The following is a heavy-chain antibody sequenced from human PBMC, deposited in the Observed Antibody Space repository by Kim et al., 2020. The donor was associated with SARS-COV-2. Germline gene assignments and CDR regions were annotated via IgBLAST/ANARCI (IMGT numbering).Heavy chain of an antibody. J-gene: IGHJ6*02. CDR1: GFTFSSYG. D-gene: IGHD3-10*01. Sequence: GGSLRLSCAASGFTFSSYGMHWVRQAPGKGLEWVAVIWYDGSNKYYADSVKGRFTISRDNSKNTLYLQMNSLRAEDTAVYYCAREGGWFGMDLYGMDVWGQGTTVTVSS. V-gene: IGHV3-33*01. CDR2: IWYDGSNK. CDR3: AREGGWFGMDLYGMDV.